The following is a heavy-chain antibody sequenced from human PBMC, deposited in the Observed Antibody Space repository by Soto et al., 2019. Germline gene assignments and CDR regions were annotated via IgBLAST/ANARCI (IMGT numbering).Heavy chain of an antibody. CDR1: GGSISSGDYY. J-gene: IGHJ5*02. D-gene: IGHD3-22*01. CDR3: ARRDRSGFSYWLDT. Sequence: QVQLQESGPGLVKPSQTLSLTCTVSGGSISSGDYYWSWIRQHPGKGLEWIGTIYFSGTTYYNPSLKSRGTMSVDTSKNQFSLNLSSVTAADTAVYYCARRDRSGFSYWLDTWGQGTLVTVSS. CDR2: IYFSGTT. V-gene: IGHV4-31*03.